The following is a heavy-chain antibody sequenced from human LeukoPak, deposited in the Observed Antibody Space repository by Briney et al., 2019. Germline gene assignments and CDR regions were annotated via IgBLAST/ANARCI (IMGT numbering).Heavy chain of an antibody. J-gene: IGHJ4*02. D-gene: IGHD6-6*01. V-gene: IGHV1-69*04. Sequence: ASVKVSCKASGYTFTSYDINWVRQATGQGLEWMGRIIPILGIANYAQKFQGRVTITADKSTSTAYMELSSLRSEDTAVYYCARDYSSSSSIDYWGQGTLVTVSS. CDR1: GYTFTSYD. CDR2: IIPILGIA. CDR3: ARDYSSSSSIDY.